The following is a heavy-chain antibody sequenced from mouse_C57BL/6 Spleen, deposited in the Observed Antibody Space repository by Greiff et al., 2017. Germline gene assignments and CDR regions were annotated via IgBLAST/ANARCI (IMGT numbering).Heavy chain of an antibody. CDR3: ARTLYDTFAY. Sequence: VQLQQPGAELVRLGASVKLSCKAEGENGKREGREGVKKRKGQGRERIGEIDPADSYTNYNQKFKGKSTLTVDKSSSTAYMQLSSLTSEDSAVYYCARTLYDTFAYWGQGTLVTVSA. CDR2: IDPADSYT. D-gene: IGHD2-3*01. V-gene: IGHV1-69*01. J-gene: IGHJ3*01. CDR1: GENGKREG.